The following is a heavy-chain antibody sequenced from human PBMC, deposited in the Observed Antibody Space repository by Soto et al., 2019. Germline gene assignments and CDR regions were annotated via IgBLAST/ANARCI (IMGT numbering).Heavy chain of an antibody. CDR2: IIPIFGTA. J-gene: IGHJ6*02. Sequence: SVKVSCKASGGTFSSYAISWVRQAPGQGLEWMGGIIPIFGTANYAQKFQGRVTITADESTSTAYMELSSLRSEDTAVYYCAREVAGNHYYYGMDVWGQGTTVTVSS. CDR1: GGTFSSYA. CDR3: AREVAGNHYYYGMDV. V-gene: IGHV1-69*13. D-gene: IGHD6-19*01.